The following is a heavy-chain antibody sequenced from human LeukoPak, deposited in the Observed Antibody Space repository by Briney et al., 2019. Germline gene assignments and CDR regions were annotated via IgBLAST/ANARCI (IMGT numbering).Heavy chain of an antibody. Sequence: GASVKVSCKASGYTFTSYDINWVRQAPGQGLEWMGWMNPNSGNTDYAQKFQGRVTMTRNTSISTAYMELSSLRSEDTAVYYCARGRTYSLRAFDIWGQGTMVTVSS. V-gene: IGHV1-8*01. CDR3: ARGRTYSLRAFDI. CDR1: GYTFTSYD. D-gene: IGHD5-18*01. J-gene: IGHJ3*02. CDR2: MNPNSGNT.